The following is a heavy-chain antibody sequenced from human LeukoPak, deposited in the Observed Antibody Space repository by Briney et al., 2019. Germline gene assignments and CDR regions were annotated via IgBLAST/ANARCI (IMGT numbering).Heavy chain of an antibody. Sequence: PGGSLRPSCAASGFTFSDYYMSWIRQAPGKGLEWVSYISSSSSYTNYADSVKGRFTISRDNAKNSLYLQMNSLRAEDTAVYYCARDLDGVSFDYWGQGTLVTVSS. V-gene: IGHV3-11*06. J-gene: IGHJ4*02. CDR3: ARDLDGVSFDY. D-gene: IGHD1-1*01. CDR1: GFTFSDYY. CDR2: ISSSSSYT.